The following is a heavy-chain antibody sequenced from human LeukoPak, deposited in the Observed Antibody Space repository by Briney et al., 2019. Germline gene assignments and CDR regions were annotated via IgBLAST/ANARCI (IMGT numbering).Heavy chain of an antibody. J-gene: IGHJ6*02. V-gene: IGHV1-8*01. CDR2: MNPNSGNT. CDR3: ARTEQWLVPLYYYYGMDV. Sequence: ASVKVSCKASGYIFTSYDINWVRQATGQGLEWMGWMNPNSGNTGYAQKFQGRVTMTRNTSISTAYMELSSLRSEDTAVYYCARTEQWLVPLYYYYGMDVWGQGTTVTVSS. CDR1: GYIFTSYD. D-gene: IGHD6-19*01.